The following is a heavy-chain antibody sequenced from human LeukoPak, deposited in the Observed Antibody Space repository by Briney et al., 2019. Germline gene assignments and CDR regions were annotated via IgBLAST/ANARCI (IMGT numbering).Heavy chain of an antibody. D-gene: IGHD6-19*01. CDR1: GGTFSSYA. CDR2: IIPIFETA. V-gene: IGHV1-69*01. J-gene: IGHJ4*02. Sequence: SVKVSCKASGGTFSSYAISWVRQAPGQGLEWMGGIIPIFETANYAQKFQGRVTITADEFTSTAYMELNSLRSEDTAVYYCARDLGYSSGWYYFDYWGQGILVTVSS. CDR3: ARDLGYSSGWYYFDY.